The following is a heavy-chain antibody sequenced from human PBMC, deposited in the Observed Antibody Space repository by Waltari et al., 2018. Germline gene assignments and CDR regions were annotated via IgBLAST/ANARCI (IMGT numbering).Heavy chain of an antibody. CDR3: ATRVADSSSWSYWYFDL. CDR2: IIPIFGTA. Sequence: QVQLVQSGAEVKKPGSSVTVSCTASGGTFSSYAISWVRQAPGQGLEWMGGIIPIFGTANDAQKFQGRVTITADESTSTAYMELSSLRSEDTAVYYCATRVADSSSWSYWYFDLWGRGTLVTVSS. CDR1: GGTFSSYA. V-gene: IGHV1-69*01. J-gene: IGHJ2*01. D-gene: IGHD6-13*01.